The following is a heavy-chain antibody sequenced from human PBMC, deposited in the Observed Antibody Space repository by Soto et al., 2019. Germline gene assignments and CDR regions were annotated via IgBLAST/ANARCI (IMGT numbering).Heavy chain of an antibody. D-gene: IGHD1-20*01. CDR1: DDSITSGAYY. J-gene: IGHJ4*02. CDR3: ARRNWNDFIDY. Sequence: SETLSLTCTVSDDSITSGAYYWGLIRQPPGKGLEWIGTIQYRGSTYYNPSLKSRVTMSLDTSKNQYSLRLSSVTAADTAVYYCARRNWNDFIDYWGQGTLVTVSS. V-gene: IGHV4-39*01. CDR2: IQYRGST.